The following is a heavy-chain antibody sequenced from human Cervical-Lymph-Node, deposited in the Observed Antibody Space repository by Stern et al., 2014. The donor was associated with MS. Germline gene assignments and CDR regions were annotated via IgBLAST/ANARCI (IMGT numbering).Heavy chain of an antibody. CDR1: GFTFSDYY. V-gene: IGHV3-11*01. Sequence: VQLLESGGGLVKPGGSLRLSCVASGFTFSDYYMSWVRQAPGKGLEWIAYISSSGDPIHFADSVQGRFTISRDNAKNSLYLQMNSLRAEDTAVYYCARDGLDYYYGLDVWGQGTTVTVSS. CDR2: ISSSGDPI. CDR3: ARDGLDYYYGLDV. J-gene: IGHJ6*02.